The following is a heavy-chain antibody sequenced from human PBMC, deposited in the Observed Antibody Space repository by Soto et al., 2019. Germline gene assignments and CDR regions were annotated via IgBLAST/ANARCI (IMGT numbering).Heavy chain of an antibody. J-gene: IGHJ6*02. Sequence: QLQLQESGSGLVKPSQTLSLTCAVSGGSISSGGYSWSWIRQPPGKGLEWIGYIYDSGSTYYNPSLKSRFTISVDRSKNQFSLKLSSVTAADTAVYYCARAHYGDYGYGMDVWGQGTTVTVSS. CDR2: IYDSGST. CDR3: ARAHYGDYGYGMDV. V-gene: IGHV4-30-2*01. CDR1: GGSISSGGYS. D-gene: IGHD4-17*01.